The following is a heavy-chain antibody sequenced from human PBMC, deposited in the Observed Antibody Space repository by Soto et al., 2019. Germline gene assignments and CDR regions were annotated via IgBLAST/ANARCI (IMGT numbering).Heavy chain of an antibody. J-gene: IGHJ3*02. V-gene: IGHV1-69*06. CDR1: GGTFSSYA. CDR2: IIPIFGTA. CDR3: ARVRYYDSKAGFDI. D-gene: IGHD3-22*01. Sequence: ASVKVSCKXSGGTFSSYAISWVRQAPGQGLEWMGGIIPIFGTANYAQKFQGRVTITADKSTSTAYMELSSLRSEDTAVYYCARVRYYDSKAGFDIWGQGTMVTVSS.